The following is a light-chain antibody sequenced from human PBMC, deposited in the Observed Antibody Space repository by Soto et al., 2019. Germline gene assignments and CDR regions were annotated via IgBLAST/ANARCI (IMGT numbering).Light chain of an antibody. CDR2: EVN. V-gene: IGLV2-14*01. CDR3: SSYSISTAYL. Sequence: QSVLTQPASVSGSPGQSITISCTVTSSDVGGYDYVSWYQLHPGKAPKLMVFEVNNRPSGVSYRFSGSKSGNTASLTISGLQAEDEADYFCSSYSISTAYLFGTGTKVT. CDR1: SSDVGGYDY. J-gene: IGLJ1*01.